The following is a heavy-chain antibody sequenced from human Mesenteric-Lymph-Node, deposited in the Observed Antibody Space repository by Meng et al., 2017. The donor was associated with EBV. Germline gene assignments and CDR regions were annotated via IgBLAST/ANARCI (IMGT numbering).Heavy chain of an antibody. J-gene: IGHJ4*02. D-gene: IGHD3-22*01. CDR2: VFYSGST. V-gene: IGHV4-39*01. CDR1: CVSSSCISFY. Sequence: KACVNPSRTCPVACVSSSCISFYWGWIRQAPRRGLEWVASVFYSGSTYFNPSLSGRVTMSVDTSKNQFSLHLTSVTAADTAVYYCARPLNTGYYYLFGYWGQGILVTVSS. CDR3: ARPLNTGYYYLFGY.